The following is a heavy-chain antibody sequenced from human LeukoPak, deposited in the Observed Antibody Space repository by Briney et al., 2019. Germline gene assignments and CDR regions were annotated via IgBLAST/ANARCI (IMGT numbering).Heavy chain of an antibody. D-gene: IGHD3-22*01. Sequence: GGSLRLSCAASGFTFRNYWMSWVRQAPGKGLEWVSAISNDGGGTTYADFVKGRFSVSRDNSKNTLFLQMNSLRAEDTALYYCAKGSSGYFFDLWGQGTLVTVSS. V-gene: IGHV3-23*01. CDR1: GFTFRNYW. CDR2: ISNDGGGT. CDR3: AKGSSGYFFDL. J-gene: IGHJ4*02.